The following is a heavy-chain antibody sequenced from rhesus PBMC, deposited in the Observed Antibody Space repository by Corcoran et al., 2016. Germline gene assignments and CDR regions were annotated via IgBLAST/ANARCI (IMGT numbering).Heavy chain of an antibody. CDR2: IDGKIGRT. D-gene: IGHD5-30*01. J-gene: IGHJ4*01. CDR3: ARIGFNGYGALAF. CDR1: DAPMNMNW. Sequence: QIQLQESGPGLVRPSETLSLTCTVSDAPMNMNWWSWIRQSPGKGLEWIGGIDGKIGRTNYNPSLNGRVTLARDASKSQFFLTLTSLTAADTAVYWCARIGFNGYGALAFWGQGVLVTVSS. V-gene: IGHV4-80*01.